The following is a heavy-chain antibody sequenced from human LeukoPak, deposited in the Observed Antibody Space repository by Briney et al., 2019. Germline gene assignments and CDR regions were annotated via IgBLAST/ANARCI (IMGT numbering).Heavy chain of an antibody. J-gene: IGHJ6*02. V-gene: IGHV4-39*01. D-gene: IGHD2-15*01. CDR1: GGSINSNSHY. Sequence: PSETLSLTCIVSGGSINSNSHYWGWVRQRPGKGLEWIGSVFYSGTTDYNPPLQSRVTISVDTSKNQFSLKLNTVTAADTAVYFCSRHTTGYFSGGGYSYGYYSYAMDVWGQGTTVTVSS. CDR2: VFYSGTT. CDR3: SRHTTGYFSGGGYSYGYYSYAMDV.